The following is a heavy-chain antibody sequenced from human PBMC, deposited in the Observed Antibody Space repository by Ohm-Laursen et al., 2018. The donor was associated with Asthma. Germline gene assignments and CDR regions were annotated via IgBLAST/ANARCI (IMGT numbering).Heavy chain of an antibody. CDR2: ISSQGSYI. CDR1: GFTFNSYS. CDR3: AREWGGMDV. V-gene: IGHV3-21*01. J-gene: IGHJ6*02. Sequence: SLRLSCAATGFTFNSYSMIWVRQAPGKGLEWVSSISSQGSYIYYADSVKGRFTISRDNAKHSLYLQMTSLRAEDTAVYYCAREWGGMDVWGLGATVTVSS. D-gene: IGHD1-26*01.